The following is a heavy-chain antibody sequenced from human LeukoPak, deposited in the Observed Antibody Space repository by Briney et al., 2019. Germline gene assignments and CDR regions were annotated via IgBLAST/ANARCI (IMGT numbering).Heavy chain of an antibody. CDR3: AKDLLYDILTGYFDY. Sequence: PGGSLRLSCAASGFTFSSYAMSWVRQAPGEGLEWVSAISGSGGSTYYADSVKGRFTISRDNSKNTLYLQMNSLRAEDTAVYYCAKDLLYDILTGYFDYWGQGTLVTVSS. V-gene: IGHV3-23*01. CDR2: ISGSGGST. CDR1: GFTFSSYA. J-gene: IGHJ4*02. D-gene: IGHD3-9*01.